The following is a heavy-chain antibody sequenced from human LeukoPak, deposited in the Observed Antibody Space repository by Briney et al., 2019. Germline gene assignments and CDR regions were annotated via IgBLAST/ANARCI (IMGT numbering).Heavy chain of an antibody. Sequence: PGGSLRLSCAPSGLTFTSYSMNWVRQAPGKGLEWVSSISSSSSYIYYADSVKGRFTISRDNAKHSLYLQMNSLRAGAKAVSYFARSPDVGATINYFEYWCQGTLVTVSS. D-gene: IGHD1-26*01. CDR1: GLTFTSYS. V-gene: IGHV3-21*01. CDR2: ISSSSSYI. J-gene: IGHJ4*02. CDR3: ARSPDVGATINYFEY.